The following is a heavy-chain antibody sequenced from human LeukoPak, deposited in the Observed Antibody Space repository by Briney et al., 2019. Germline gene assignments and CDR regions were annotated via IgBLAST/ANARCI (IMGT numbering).Heavy chain of an antibody. CDR1: GLSFSSFA. Sequence: PGGSLRLPCAASGLSFSSFAMSWVRQGPARGLEWVSSIRGNGDTFYADSVRGRFTLFSDSSTNTVYFQLNNLRVEDTAIYYCAKASWVSSTDAVRWGQGTLVTVSS. V-gene: IGHV3-23*01. D-gene: IGHD3-16*01. CDR2: IRGNGDT. J-gene: IGHJ4*02. CDR3: AKASWVSSTDAVR.